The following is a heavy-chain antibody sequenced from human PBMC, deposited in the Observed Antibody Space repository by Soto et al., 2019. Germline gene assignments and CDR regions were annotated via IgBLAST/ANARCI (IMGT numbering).Heavy chain of an antibody. CDR2: ISWHSGSI. J-gene: IGHJ4*02. Sequence: EVQLVESGGGLVQPGRSLRLSCAASGFTFNDYAMHWVRQAPGKGLEWVSGISWHSGSIGYADSVKGRFTISRGNAKNSLYLQMNSLRAEDTALYYCAKDMGCFGELLTDRGFDYWGQGSLVTVSS. V-gene: IGHV3-9*01. CDR1: GFTFNDYA. D-gene: IGHD3-10*01. CDR3: AKDMGCFGELLTDRGFDY.